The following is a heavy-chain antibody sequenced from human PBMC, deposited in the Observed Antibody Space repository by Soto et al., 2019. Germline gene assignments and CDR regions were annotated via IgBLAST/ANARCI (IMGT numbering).Heavy chain of an antibody. CDR3: ARAPLYPAETSRGGIAAEKIDY. D-gene: IGHD6-13*01. Sequence: QVQLVQSGAEVKKPGASVKVSCKASGYTFTSYAMHWVRQAPGQRLEWMGWINAGNGNTKYSQKFQGRVTITRDTSASTAYMELSSLRSEDTAVYYCARAPLYPAETSRGGIAAEKIDYWGQGTLVTVSS. V-gene: IGHV1-3*01. J-gene: IGHJ4*02. CDR2: INAGNGNT. CDR1: GYTFTSYA.